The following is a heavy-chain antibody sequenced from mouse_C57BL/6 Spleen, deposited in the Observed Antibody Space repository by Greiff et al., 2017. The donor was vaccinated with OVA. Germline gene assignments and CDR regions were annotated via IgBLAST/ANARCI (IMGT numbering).Heavy chain of an antibody. Sequence: VQLQQSGPELVKPGASVKISRKASGYAFSSSWMNWVKQRPGKGLEWIGRIYPGDGDTNYNGKFKGKATLTADKSSSTAYMQLSSLTSEDSAVYFCARGDYFDYWGQGTTLTVSS. J-gene: IGHJ2*01. CDR3: ARGDYFDY. V-gene: IGHV1-82*01. CDR2: IYPGDGDT. CDR1: GYAFSSSW.